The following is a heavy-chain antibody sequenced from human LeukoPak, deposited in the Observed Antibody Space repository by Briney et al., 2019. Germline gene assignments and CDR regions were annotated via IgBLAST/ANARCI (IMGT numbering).Heavy chain of an antibody. CDR1: GFTFSTYW. J-gene: IGHJ4*02. Sequence: PAGGSLRLSCAASGFTFSTYWMHWVRQAPGKGQVWVSRINSDGSSTTYADSVKGRFTISRDNAKNTLFLQMNSLRAEDMAVYYCARDRLAVMDYWGQGTLVTVSS. CDR3: ARDRLAVMDY. V-gene: IGHV3-74*01. D-gene: IGHD2-21*01. CDR2: INSDGSST.